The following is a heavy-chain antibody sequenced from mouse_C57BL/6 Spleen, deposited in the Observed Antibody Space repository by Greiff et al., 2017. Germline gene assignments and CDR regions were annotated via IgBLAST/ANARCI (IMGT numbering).Heavy chain of an antibody. J-gene: IGHJ2*01. D-gene: IGHD2-2*01. CDR1: GFNIKDYY. V-gene: IGHV14-2*01. CDR2: IDPADGET. Sequence: EVQLQQSGAELVKPGASVKLSCTASGFNIKDYYMHWVKQRTEQGLEWIGRIDPADGETKYAPQFQGKATITADTSSNTAYLPLISLTSEDTSVYYCARISTVTTYYFDYWGQGTTLTVSS. CDR3: ARISTVTTYYFDY.